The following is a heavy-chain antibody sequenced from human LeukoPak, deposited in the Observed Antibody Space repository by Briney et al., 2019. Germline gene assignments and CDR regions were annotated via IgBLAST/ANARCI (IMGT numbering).Heavy chain of an antibody. CDR3: ARPCCSGASCYSPPDY. CDR2: INQDGSQK. Sequence: GGSLRLSCAASGITFSSFWVTWVRQTPWRGLEWVANINQDGSQKYYVDSVTGRFTISRDNAKNSVYLQMSSLRAEDTAVYYCARPCCSGASCYSPPDYWGQGTLVTVSS. D-gene: IGHD2-15*01. CDR1: GITFSSFW. J-gene: IGHJ4*02. V-gene: IGHV3-7*01.